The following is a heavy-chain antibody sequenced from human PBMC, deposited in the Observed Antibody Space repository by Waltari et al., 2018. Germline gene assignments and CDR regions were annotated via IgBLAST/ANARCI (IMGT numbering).Heavy chain of an antibody. CDR2: IYYSGST. CDR3: ARATTVTYFDY. J-gene: IGHJ4*02. V-gene: IGHV4-59*11. D-gene: IGHD4-17*01. Sequence: QVQLQESGPGLVKPSETLSLTCTVSGGSISSHYGSWIRQPPGKGLEWIGYIYYSGSTNYNPSLKSRVTISVDTSKNQFSLKLSSVTAADTAVYYCARATTVTYFDYWGQGTLVTVSS. CDR1: GGSISSHY.